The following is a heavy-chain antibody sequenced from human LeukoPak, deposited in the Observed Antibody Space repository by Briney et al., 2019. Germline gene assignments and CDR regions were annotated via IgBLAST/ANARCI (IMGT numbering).Heavy chain of an antibody. D-gene: IGHD2-15*01. CDR2: IKQDGSEK. CDR3: ARVIGYCSGGSCGGGFYYYYMDV. V-gene: IGHV3-7*01. J-gene: IGHJ6*03. CDR1: GFTFSSYW. Sequence: GGSLRLPCADSGFTFSSYWMSWVRQAPGKGLEWVANIKQDGSEKYYVDSVKGRFTISRDNAKNSLYLQMNSLRAEDTAVYYCARVIGYCSGGSCGGGFYYYYMDVWGKGTTVTVSS.